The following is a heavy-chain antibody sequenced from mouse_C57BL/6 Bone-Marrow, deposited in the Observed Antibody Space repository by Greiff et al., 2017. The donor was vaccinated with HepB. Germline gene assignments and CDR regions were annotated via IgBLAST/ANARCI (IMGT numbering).Heavy chain of an antibody. CDR1: GYSFTGYY. CDR2: INPSTGGT. D-gene: IGHD2-2*01. Sequence: EVQLQQSGPELVKPGASVKISCKASGYSFTGYYMNWVKQSPEKSLEWIGEINPSTGGTTYNQKFKAKATLTVDKSSSTAYMRLKSLTSEDSAFYYCARIYYGYAWFAYWGQGTLVTVSA. CDR3: ARIYYGYAWFAY. V-gene: IGHV1-42*01. J-gene: IGHJ3*01.